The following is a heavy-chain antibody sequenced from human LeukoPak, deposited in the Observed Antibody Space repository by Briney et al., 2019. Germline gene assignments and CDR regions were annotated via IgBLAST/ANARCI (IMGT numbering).Heavy chain of an antibody. J-gene: IGHJ5*02. V-gene: IGHV4-61*02. Sequence: SETLSLTCTVSGGSISSGSYYWSWIRQPAGKGLEWIGRIYTSGSTNYNPSLKSRVTISVDTSKNQFSLKLSSVTAADTAVYYCARHPGGYYYGSGSYYNVGRRHAWFDPWGQGTLVTVSS. D-gene: IGHD3-10*01. CDR1: GGSISSGSYY. CDR2: IYTSGST. CDR3: ARHPGGYYYGSGSYYNVGRRHAWFDP.